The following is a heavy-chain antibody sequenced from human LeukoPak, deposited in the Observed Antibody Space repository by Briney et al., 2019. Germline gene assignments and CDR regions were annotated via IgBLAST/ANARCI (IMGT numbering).Heavy chain of an antibody. CDR3: ARVSYGSGSHVDY. CDR2: INHSGST. D-gene: IGHD3-10*01. Sequence: SETLSLTCAVYGGSFSGYYWSWIRQPPGKGLEWIGEINHSGSTNYNPSLKSRVTISVDTSKNQFSLKLSSVSAADTAVYYCARVSYGSGSHVDYWGQGTLVTVSS. J-gene: IGHJ4*02. V-gene: IGHV4-34*01. CDR1: GGSFSGYY.